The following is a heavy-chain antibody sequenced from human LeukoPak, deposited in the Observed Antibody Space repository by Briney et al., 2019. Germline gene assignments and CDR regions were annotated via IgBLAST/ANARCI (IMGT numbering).Heavy chain of an antibody. Sequence: TSETLSLTCTVSGGSISSYYWSWIRQPPGKGLEWIGYIYYSGSTNYNPSLKSRVTISVDTSKNQFSLKLSSVTAADTAVYYCASTLGYCSGGSCYFHALDIWGQGTMVTVSS. V-gene: IGHV4-59*08. CDR3: ASTLGYCSGGSCYFHALDI. CDR1: GGSISSYY. J-gene: IGHJ3*02. CDR2: IYYSGST. D-gene: IGHD2-15*01.